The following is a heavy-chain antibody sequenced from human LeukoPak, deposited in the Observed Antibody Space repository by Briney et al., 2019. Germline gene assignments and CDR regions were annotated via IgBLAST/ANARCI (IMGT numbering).Heavy chain of an antibody. Sequence: GGSLRLSCAASGFTFSSYVKHWVRQAPGKGLEWVAVISYDGSNKYYADSVKGRFTISRDNSKNTLYLQMNSLRAEDTAVYYCARDHDMAGTTFVDYWGQGTLVTVSS. CDR3: ARDHDMAGTTFVDY. J-gene: IGHJ4*02. D-gene: IGHD1-7*01. CDR2: ISYDGSNK. CDR1: GFTFSSYV. V-gene: IGHV3-30*01.